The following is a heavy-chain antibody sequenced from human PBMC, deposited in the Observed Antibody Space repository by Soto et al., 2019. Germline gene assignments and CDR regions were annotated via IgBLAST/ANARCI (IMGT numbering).Heavy chain of an antibody. D-gene: IGHD2-15*01. Sequence: QVQLQQWGAGLLKPSETLSLTCAVYGGSFSGYYWSWIRQPPGKGLEWIGEINHSGSTNYNPSLKSRVTISVDTSKNQFSLELSSVTAADTAVYYCARGRYCSGGSCYGFRVFGGSFDIWGQGTMVTVSS. CDR1: GGSFSGYY. V-gene: IGHV4-34*01. CDR2: INHSGST. CDR3: ARGRYCSGGSCYGFRVFGGSFDI. J-gene: IGHJ3*02.